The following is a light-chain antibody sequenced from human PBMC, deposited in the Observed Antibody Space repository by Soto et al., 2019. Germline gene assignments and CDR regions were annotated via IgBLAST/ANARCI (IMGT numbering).Light chain of an antibody. Sequence: DIVMTQSPDSLAVSLGERATINCKSSQSVLYSSNNKNYLAWYQQKPGQPPKLLIYWASTRDSGVPDRFSGSGSGTDFTLTISSLQAEDVAVYYCKQYYSTPRTFGQGTKVEI. J-gene: IGKJ1*01. CDR2: WAS. CDR1: QSVLYSSNNKNY. V-gene: IGKV4-1*01. CDR3: KQYYSTPRT.